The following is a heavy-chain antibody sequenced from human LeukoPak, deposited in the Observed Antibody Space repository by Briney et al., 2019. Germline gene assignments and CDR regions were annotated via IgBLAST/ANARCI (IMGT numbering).Heavy chain of an antibody. CDR2: ISSNGDST. CDR3: ARGRTLVVVNDAFDI. D-gene: IGHD3-22*01. J-gene: IGHJ3*02. Sequence: GGSLRLSCAGSGFTFSNYWVHWVRQAPGKGLEYVSAISSNGDSTYYAKSVKGRFTISRDNSKNTLYLQMDSLRAEDMAVYYCARGRTLVVVNDAFDIWGQGTLVTVSS. CDR1: GFTFSNYW. V-gene: IGHV3-64*01.